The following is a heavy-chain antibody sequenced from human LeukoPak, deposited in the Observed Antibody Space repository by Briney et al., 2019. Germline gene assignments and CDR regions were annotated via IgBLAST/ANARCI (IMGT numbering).Heavy chain of an antibody. CDR1: GFTFSSYA. D-gene: IGHD3-22*01. CDR3: AKDLDSSGYYYDY. Sequence: GGSLRLSCAASGFTFSSYAMSWVRQAPGKGREWVSAISGSGGSTYYADSVKGRFTISRDNSKNTLYLQMNSLRAEDTAVYYCAKDLDSSGYYYDYWGQGTLVTVSS. V-gene: IGHV3-23*01. J-gene: IGHJ4*02. CDR2: ISGSGGST.